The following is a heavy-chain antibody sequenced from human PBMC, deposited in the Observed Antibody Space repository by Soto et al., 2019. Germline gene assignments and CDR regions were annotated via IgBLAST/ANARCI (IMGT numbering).Heavy chain of an antibody. Sequence: SETVSLTCTVSGGCIRPFYWSWVRQPPGKGLEWIGYLYYSGNTNYNPSLKSRVTISVDASKNQVSLRLTSVTAADTAVYYCARVGGVAARTFDYWGQGTVVTVSS. CDR3: ARVGGVAARTFDY. J-gene: IGHJ4*02. D-gene: IGHD2-15*01. CDR1: GGCIRPFY. CDR2: LYYSGNT. V-gene: IGHV4-59*01.